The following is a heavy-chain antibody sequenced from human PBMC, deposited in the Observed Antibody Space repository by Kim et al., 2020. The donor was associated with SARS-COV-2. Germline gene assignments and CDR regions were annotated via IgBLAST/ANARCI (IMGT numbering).Heavy chain of an antibody. Sequence: SETLSLTCTVSGGSISSSSYYWGWIRQPPGKGLEWIGSIYYSGSTYYNPSLKSPVTISVDTSKNQFSLKLSSVTAADTAVYYCARVTMVRGVIGQFYYYGMDVWGQGNTVTVSS. CDR3: ARVTMVRGVIGQFYYYGMDV. J-gene: IGHJ6*02. CDR1: GGSISSSSYY. CDR2: IYYSGST. D-gene: IGHD3-10*01. V-gene: IGHV4-39*01.